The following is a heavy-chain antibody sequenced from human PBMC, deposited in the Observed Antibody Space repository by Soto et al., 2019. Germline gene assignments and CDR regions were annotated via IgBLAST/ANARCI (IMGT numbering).Heavy chain of an antibody. J-gene: IGHJ5*02. Sequence: GASVKVSCKASGYTFTALYMNWVRQAPGQGLEWMGWVNPNTGVTKYAQKFQGRVTMTRDTSINTAYMELSGLTSDDTAVYYCTTLRLDPWGQGILVTVS. CDR3: TTLRLDP. CDR1: GYTFTALY. D-gene: IGHD3-9*01. V-gene: IGHV1-2*02. CDR2: VNPNTGVT.